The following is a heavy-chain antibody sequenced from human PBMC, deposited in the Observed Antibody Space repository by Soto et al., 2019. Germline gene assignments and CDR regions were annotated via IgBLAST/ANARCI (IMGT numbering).Heavy chain of an antibody. D-gene: IGHD3-9*01. J-gene: IGHJ4*02. Sequence: QVQLVESGGGVVQPGRSLRLSCAASGFTFSSYAMHWVRQAPGKGLEWVAVISYDGSNKYYADSVKGRFTISRDNSKNTLDLPLNRVRAGDTAVYYCAPYYDILPGYYTFGYWGQGNLGNVSS. V-gene: IGHV3-30-3*01. CDR1: GFTFSSYA. CDR3: APYYDILPGYYTFGY. CDR2: ISYDGSNK.